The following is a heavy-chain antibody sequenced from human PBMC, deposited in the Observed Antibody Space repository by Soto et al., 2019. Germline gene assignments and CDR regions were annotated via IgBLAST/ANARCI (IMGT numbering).Heavy chain of an antibody. CDR1: GFTFSNYA. Sequence: GGSLRLSCAASGFTFSNYAISWVRQAPGEGLEWVSAISATGGDTYYADFVTGRFTISRDNSKNTLYLQMNSLSAEDTAVYYCAKEMSFGRPYDCWGQGALVTVSS. CDR2: ISATGGDT. CDR3: AKEMSFGRPYDC. V-gene: IGHV3-23*01. D-gene: IGHD1-26*01. J-gene: IGHJ4*02.